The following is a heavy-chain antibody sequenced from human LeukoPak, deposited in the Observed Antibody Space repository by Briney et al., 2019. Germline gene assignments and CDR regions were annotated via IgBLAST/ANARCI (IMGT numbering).Heavy chain of an antibody. J-gene: IGHJ5*02. CDR2: ISAYNGNT. V-gene: IGHV1-18*01. CDR1: GYTFTSYG. Sequence: GASVKVSCKASGYTFTSYGISWVRQAPGQGLEWMGWISAYNGNTNYAQKLQGRLTMTTDTSTSTAYMELRSLRSDDTAVYYCARDDYGDSKGRFDPWGQGTLVTVSS. CDR3: ARDDYGDSKGRFDP. D-gene: IGHD4-17*01.